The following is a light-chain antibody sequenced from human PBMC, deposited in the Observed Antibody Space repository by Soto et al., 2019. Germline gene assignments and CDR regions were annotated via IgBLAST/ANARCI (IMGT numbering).Light chain of an antibody. J-gene: IGKJ1*01. V-gene: IGKV3-15*01. CDR3: QHYNNWPPWT. CDR1: QRISSN. Sequence: EVVMTQSPATLSVSPGERATLSCRASQRISSNLAWYQQRRGQAPRLLIYGASTRAPGIPARFSGSGSETEFTLTISSLQSEDFAVYYCQHYNNWPPWTFGQGTKVKIK. CDR2: GAS.